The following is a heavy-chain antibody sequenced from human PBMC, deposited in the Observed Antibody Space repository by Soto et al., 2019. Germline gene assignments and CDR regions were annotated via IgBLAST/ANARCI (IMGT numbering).Heavy chain of an antibody. V-gene: IGHV3-23*01. CDR2: ISGSGGST. J-gene: IGHJ4*02. Sequence: LRLSCAASGFTFSSYAMSWFRQAPGKGLGWVSAISGSGGSTYYADSVKGRFTISRDNSKNTLYLQMNSLRAEDTAVYYCAKVGSSSRDGYNPEFDYWGQGTLVTVSS. CDR3: AKVGSSSRDGYNPEFDY. CDR1: GFTFSSYA. D-gene: IGHD1-26*01.